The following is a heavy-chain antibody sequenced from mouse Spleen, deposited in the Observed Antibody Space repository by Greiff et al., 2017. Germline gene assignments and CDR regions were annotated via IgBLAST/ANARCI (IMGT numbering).Heavy chain of an antibody. CDR1: GFSLTSYG. V-gene: IGHV2-6*03. Sequence: VKLMESGPGLVAPSQSLSITCTVSGFSLTSYGVHWVRQPPGKGLEWLVVIWSDGSTTYNSALKSRLSISKDNSKSQVFLKMNSLQTDDTAMYYCARSYDYDDGTWFAYWGQGTLVTVSA. CDR3: ARSYDYDDGTWFAY. D-gene: IGHD2-4*01. CDR2: IWSDGST. J-gene: IGHJ3*01.